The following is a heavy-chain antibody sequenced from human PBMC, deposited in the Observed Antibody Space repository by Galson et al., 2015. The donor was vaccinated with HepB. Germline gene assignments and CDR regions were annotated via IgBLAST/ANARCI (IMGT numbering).Heavy chain of an antibody. Sequence: SLRLSCAASGFTFSSYAMSWVRQAPGKGLEWVSAISGSGGSTYYADSVKGRFTISRDNSKNTLYLQMNSLRAEDTAVYYCAKANTMIVVVPHWYFDLWGRGTLVTVSS. CDR3: AKANTMIVVVPHWYFDL. V-gene: IGHV3-23*01. D-gene: IGHD3-22*01. J-gene: IGHJ2*01. CDR2: ISGSGGST. CDR1: GFTFSSYA.